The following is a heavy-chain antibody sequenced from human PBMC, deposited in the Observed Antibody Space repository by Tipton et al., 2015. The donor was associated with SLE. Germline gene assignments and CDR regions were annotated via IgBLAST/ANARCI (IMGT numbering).Heavy chain of an antibody. V-gene: IGHV4-39*01. CDR3: ARVAVAEAFDI. D-gene: IGHD6-19*01. J-gene: IGHJ3*02. CDR1: GGSISSSSYY. Sequence: LSLTCTVSGGSISSSSYYWGWIRQPPGKGLEWIGSIYYSGSTYYNPSLKSRVTISVDTSKNQFSLKLSSVTAADTAVYYCARVAVAEAFDIWGQGTMVTVSS. CDR2: IYYSGST.